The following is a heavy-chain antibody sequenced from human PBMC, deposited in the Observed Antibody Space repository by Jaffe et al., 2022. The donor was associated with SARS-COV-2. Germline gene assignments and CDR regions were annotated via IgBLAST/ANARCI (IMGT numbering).Heavy chain of an antibody. Sequence: EVQLVESGGGLVQPGGSLRLSCAASGFTFSSYSMNWVRQAPGKGLEWVSYISSSSSTIYYADSVKGRFTISRDNAKNSLYLQMNSLRDEDTAVYYCARDAAPFLEWLLLGGIPGSTTYGMDVWGQGTTVTVSS. V-gene: IGHV3-48*02. CDR3: ARDAAPFLEWLLLGGIPGSTTYGMDV. CDR2: ISSSSSTI. J-gene: IGHJ6*02. CDR1: GFTFSSYS. D-gene: IGHD3-3*01.